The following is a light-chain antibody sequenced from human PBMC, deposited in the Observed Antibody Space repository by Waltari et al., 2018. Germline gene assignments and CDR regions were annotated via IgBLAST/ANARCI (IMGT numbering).Light chain of an antibody. Sequence: QPALPQSSSASAFLGSSAKHPCTLSSRHSSYTNAWRQQQPGKAPRYLMKVEGSGSYNKGSGVPDRFSGSSSGADRYLTISNLQSEDEADYYCETWDSNTQGVFGGGTKLTVL. CDR3: ETWDSNTQGV. V-gene: IGLV4-60*03. J-gene: IGLJ3*02. CDR2: VEGSGSY. CDR1: SRHSSYT.